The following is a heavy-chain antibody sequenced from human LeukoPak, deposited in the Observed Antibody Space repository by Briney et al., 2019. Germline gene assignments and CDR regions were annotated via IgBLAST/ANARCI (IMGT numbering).Heavy chain of an antibody. Sequence: PSETLSLTCTVSGGSISSYYWSWIRKPPGKGLEWIGYIYYSGSTNYNPSLKSRVTISVDTSKNQFSLKLSSVTAADTAVYYCARGGAPPYDAFDIWGQGTMVTVSS. CDR1: GGSISSYY. CDR3: ARGGAPPYDAFDI. CDR2: IYYSGST. J-gene: IGHJ3*02. V-gene: IGHV4-59*01. D-gene: IGHD3-16*01.